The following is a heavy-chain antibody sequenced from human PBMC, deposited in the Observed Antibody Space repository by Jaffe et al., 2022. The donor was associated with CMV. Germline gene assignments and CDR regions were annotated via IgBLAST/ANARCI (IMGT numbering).Heavy chain of an antibody. CDR1: GFTFSSYA. D-gene: IGHD3-3*01. J-gene: IGHJ4*02. CDR2: ISGSGGST. CDR3: AKAPVYDFWSGLYYFDY. Sequence: EVQLLESGGGLVQPGGSLRLSCAASGFTFSSYAMSWVRQAPGKGLEWVSAISGSGGSTYYADSVKGRFTISRDNSKNTLYLQMNSLRAEDTAVYYCAKAPVYDFWSGLYYFDYWGQGTLVTVSS. V-gene: IGHV3-23*01.